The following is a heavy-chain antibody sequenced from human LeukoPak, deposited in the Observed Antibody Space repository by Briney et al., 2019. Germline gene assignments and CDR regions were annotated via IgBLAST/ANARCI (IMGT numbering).Heavy chain of an antibody. V-gene: IGHV3-21*01. Sequence: GGSLRLSCGASGFTFRSYSMNWVRQAPGKGLEWVSSISSSSNYIYYGDSVKGRFTISRDNAKNSLYLQMNSLRAEDTAVYYCARDASTRCYLCEVDYWGQGTLVTVSS. J-gene: IGHJ4*02. CDR3: ARDASTRCYLCEVDY. D-gene: IGHD2-2*01. CDR1: GFTFRSYS. CDR2: ISSSSNYI.